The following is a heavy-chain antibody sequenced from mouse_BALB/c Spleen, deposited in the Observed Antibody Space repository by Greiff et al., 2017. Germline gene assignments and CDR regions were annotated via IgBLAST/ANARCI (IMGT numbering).Heavy chain of an antibody. CDR1: GYSITSDYA. CDR2: ISYSGST. J-gene: IGHJ2*01. Sequence: VQLQQSGPGLVKPSQSLSLTCTVTGYSITSDYAWNWIRQFPGNKLEWMGYISYSGSTSYNPSLKSRISITRDTSKNQFFLQLNSVTTEDTATYYCARKLPGDYWGQGTTLTVSS. D-gene: IGHD1-3*01. V-gene: IGHV3-2*02. CDR3: ARKLPGDY.